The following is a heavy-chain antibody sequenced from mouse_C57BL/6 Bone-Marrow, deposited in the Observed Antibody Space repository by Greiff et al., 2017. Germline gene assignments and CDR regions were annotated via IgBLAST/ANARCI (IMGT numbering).Heavy chain of an antibody. D-gene: IGHD2-3*01. V-gene: IGHV5-12*01. J-gene: IGHJ4*01. Sequence: EVQVVESGGGLVQPGGSLKLSCAASGFTFSDYYMYWVRQTPEKRLEWVAYISNGGGSTYYPDTVKGRCTISRDNAKNTRYLQMSRLKSEDTAMYYCARRWLLYYAMDYWGQGTSVTVSS. CDR1: GFTFSDYY. CDR3: ARRWLLYYAMDY. CDR2: ISNGGGST.